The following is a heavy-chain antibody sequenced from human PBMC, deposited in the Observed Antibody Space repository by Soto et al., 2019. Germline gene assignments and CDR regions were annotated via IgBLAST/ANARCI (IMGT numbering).Heavy chain of an antibody. CDR3: AREDFYRFDY. V-gene: IGHV3-7*01. Sequence: EVQLVESGGGLVQPGGCLRVSCAASGFTFTSYWMSWVRQAPGKGLEWVANIKEDGSAKYYLDSVKGRFTISRDNAKNSLYLQMNSLRAEDTAVYYCAREDFYRFDYWGQGNLVTVSS. J-gene: IGHJ4*02. CDR1: GFTFTSYW. CDR2: IKEDGSAK.